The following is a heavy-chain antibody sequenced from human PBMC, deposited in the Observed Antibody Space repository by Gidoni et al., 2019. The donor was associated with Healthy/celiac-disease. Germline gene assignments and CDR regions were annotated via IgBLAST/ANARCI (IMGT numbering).Heavy chain of an antibody. CDR3: ASYDWTSGYFDY. Sequence: QLQLQESGPGLVKPSETLSLTCTVSGGSISSSSYYWGWIRQPPGKGLEWIGSIYYSGSTYYNPSLKSRVTISVDTSKNQFSLKLSSVTAADTAVYYCASYDWTSGYFDYWGQGTLVTVSS. CDR2: IYYSGST. V-gene: IGHV4-39*01. J-gene: IGHJ4*02. CDR1: GGSISSSSYY. D-gene: IGHD5-12*01.